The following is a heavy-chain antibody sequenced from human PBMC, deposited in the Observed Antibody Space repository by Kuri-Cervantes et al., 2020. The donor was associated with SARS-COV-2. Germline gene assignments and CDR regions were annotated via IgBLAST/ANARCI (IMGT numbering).Heavy chain of an antibody. Sequence: GESLKISCAASGFIFSNYWMTWVRQAPGKGLEWVSGIGPSNTYIYYADSVKGRFIISRDNAKNSLYLQMNSLRAEDTAVYYCARDSLDWFIPLDYWGQGTLVTVSS. CDR2: IGPSNTYI. CDR1: GFIFSNYW. J-gene: IGHJ4*02. V-gene: IGHV3-21*01. D-gene: IGHD3-9*01. CDR3: ARDSLDWFIPLDY.